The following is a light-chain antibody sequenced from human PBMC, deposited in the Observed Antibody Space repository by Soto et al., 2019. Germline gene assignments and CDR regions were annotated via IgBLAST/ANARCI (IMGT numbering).Light chain of an antibody. V-gene: IGKV3-20*01. CDR2: DAS. Sequence: EIVLTQSPGTLSLSPGERATLSCRASQSVSSSSLAWYQQKPGQAPRLLLYDASSRATGIRDRFSGSGSGTDFTLHISRLEPEHFAVYSCQQYDNWPRTFGQGTKVDIK. CDR1: QSVSSSS. J-gene: IGKJ1*01. CDR3: QQYDNWPRT.